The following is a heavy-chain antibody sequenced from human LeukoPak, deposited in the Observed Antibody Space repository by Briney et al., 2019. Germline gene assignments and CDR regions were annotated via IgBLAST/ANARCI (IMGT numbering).Heavy chain of an antibody. Sequence: SETLSLTCAVSGGSISSSNWWSWVRQPPGKGLEWIGEIYHSGSTNYNPSLKSRVTISVDKSKNQFPLKLSSVTAADTAVYYCARDPTPYYDILTGYYTLNDYWGQGTLVTVSS. CDR3: ARDPTPYYDILTGYYTLNDY. D-gene: IGHD3-9*01. J-gene: IGHJ4*02. V-gene: IGHV4-4*02. CDR2: IYHSGST. CDR1: GGSISSSNW.